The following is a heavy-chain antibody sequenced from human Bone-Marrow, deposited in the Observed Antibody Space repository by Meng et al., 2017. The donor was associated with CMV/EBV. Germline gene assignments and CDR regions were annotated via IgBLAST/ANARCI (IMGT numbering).Heavy chain of an antibody. J-gene: IGHJ4*02. V-gene: IGHV1-69*01. CDR1: GGTFSSYG. CDR2: IIPIFGTA. Sequence: VQSGAEVKKPVSSVEVSCKASGGTFSSYGISWVRQAPGQGLEWMGGIIPIFGTANYAQKFQGRVTITADESTSTAYMELSSLRSEDTAVYYCARDVRHYSSGWYLYLDYWGRGTLVTVSS. CDR3: ARDVRHYSSGWYLYLDY. D-gene: IGHD6-19*01.